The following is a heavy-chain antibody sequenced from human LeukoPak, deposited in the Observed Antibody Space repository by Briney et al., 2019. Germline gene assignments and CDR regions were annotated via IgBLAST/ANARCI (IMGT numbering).Heavy chain of an antibody. D-gene: IGHD3-10*01. CDR2: FSYSGNT. V-gene: IGHV4-59*11. J-gene: IGHJ4*02. CDR1: PVSIRRHF. Sequence: PSETLSLTCSVSPVSIRRHFWIWIRQSPGKGLEYIGRFSYSGNTDYNPPLKGRASISADTSKNQFFLRLISVTAADTAIYYCARDGEGDEGWDYWGQGTLVTVSS. CDR3: ARDGEGDEGWDY.